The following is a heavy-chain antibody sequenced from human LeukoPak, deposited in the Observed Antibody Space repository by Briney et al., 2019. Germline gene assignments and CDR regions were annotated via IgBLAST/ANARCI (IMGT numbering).Heavy chain of an antibody. CDR3: ARDLVSYYGMDV. CDR2: IYSGGSR. CDR1: GFTFSNAW. Sequence: GGSLRLSCAASGFTFSNAWMSWVRQAPGKGLEWVSVIYSGGSRYYADSVKGRFTISRDESKNTLYLQMNSLRAEDTAVYYCARDLVSYYGMDVWGQGTTVTVSS. V-gene: IGHV3-66*01. J-gene: IGHJ6*02. D-gene: IGHD6-6*01.